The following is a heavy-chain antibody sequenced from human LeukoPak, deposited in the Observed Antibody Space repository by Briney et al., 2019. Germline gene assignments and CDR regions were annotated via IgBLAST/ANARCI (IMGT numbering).Heavy chain of an antibody. CDR3: ARDPYYYDSSGYDY. Sequence: GGSLRLSCSVSGFTFRNYAMHWVRQAPGKGLEYVSAITSNGGSTYYADPAKGRFTISRDNSKNTLYLQMNSLRAEDTAVYYCARDPYYYDSSGYDYWGQGTLVTVSS. CDR2: ITSNGGST. J-gene: IGHJ4*02. V-gene: IGHV3-64*04. CDR1: GFTFRNYA. D-gene: IGHD3-22*01.